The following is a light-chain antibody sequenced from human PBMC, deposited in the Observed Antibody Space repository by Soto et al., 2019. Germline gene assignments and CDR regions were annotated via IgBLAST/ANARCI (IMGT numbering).Light chain of an antibody. CDR3: AACDDTVSGTYVV. J-gene: IGLJ2*01. Sequence: QLVLTQPPSASGTPGQRVTISCSGSSSNIGSNYVYWYHQLPGTAPKLLIYRNNHRPSGVPDRVSGSKSGTSASLAISGLRFEDEADYYCAACDDTVSGTYVVFGGGTKLTVL. CDR1: SSNIGSNY. CDR2: RNN. V-gene: IGLV1-47*01.